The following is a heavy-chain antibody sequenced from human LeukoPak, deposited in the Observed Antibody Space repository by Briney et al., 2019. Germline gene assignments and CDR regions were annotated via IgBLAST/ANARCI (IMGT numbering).Heavy chain of an antibody. V-gene: IGHV3-7*01. CDR1: GFTFSNYW. Sequence: GGSLRLPCAASGFTFSNYWMTWVRQAPGKGLEWVADIKQDGSEKLYVNSVRGRFTISRDNAKMSLFLQMNSLRAEDTAVYYCARDNGVVHGVYYMDVWGKGTTVTVS. CDR3: ARDNGVVHGVYYMDV. CDR2: IKQDGSEK. J-gene: IGHJ6*03. D-gene: IGHD3-3*01.